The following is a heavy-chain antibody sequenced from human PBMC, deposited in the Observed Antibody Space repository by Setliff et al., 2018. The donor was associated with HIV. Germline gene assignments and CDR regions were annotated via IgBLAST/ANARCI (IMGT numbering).Heavy chain of an antibody. J-gene: IGHJ5*02. D-gene: IGHD2-2*01. CDR1: GDSISSGSHY. CDR2: IYTGGNA. V-gene: IGHV4-61*09. CDR3: ARGRSSSSPRSWFDP. Sequence: PSETLSLTCTVSGDSISSGSHYWSWIWQPAGKGLEWIGHIYTGGNANYNPSLQSRVTISVDTSKNQFSLMLGSMTAADTAVYYCARGRSSSSPRSWFDPWGQGTLVTVSS.